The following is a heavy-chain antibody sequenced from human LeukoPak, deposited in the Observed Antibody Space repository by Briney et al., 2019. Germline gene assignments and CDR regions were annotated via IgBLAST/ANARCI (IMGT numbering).Heavy chain of an antibody. Sequence: PGGSLRLSCAASGFTLSGYWMHWVRQAPGKGLVWVSRVTSDGSGTTYADSVEGRFTISRDNARNTVYLQMNSLRDEDTAIYCGIITLIVATAPYMDVWGKGTRVTVSS. V-gene: IGHV3-74*01. CDR1: GFTLSGYW. D-gene: IGHD5-12*01. CDR2: VTSDGSGT. CDR3: IITLIVATAPYMDV. J-gene: IGHJ6*03.